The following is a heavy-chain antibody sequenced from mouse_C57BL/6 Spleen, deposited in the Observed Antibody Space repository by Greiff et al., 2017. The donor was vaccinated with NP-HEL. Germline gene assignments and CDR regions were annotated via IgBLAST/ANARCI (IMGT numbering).Heavy chain of an antibody. D-gene: IGHD3-1*01. CDR3: ARSFTTRPFAY. V-gene: IGHV1-75*01. J-gene: IGHJ3*01. Sequence: VQRVESGPELVKPGASVKISCKASGYTFTDYYINWVKQRPGQGLEWIGWIFPGSGSTYYNEKFKGKATLTVDKSSSTAYMLLSSLTSEDSAVYFCARSFTTRPFAYWGQGTLVTVSA. CDR2: IFPGSGST. CDR1: GYTFTDYY.